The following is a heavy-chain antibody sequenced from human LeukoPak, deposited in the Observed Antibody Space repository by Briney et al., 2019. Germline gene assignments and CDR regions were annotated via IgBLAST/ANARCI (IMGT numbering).Heavy chain of an antibody. J-gene: IGHJ4*02. CDR1: GFTFNNYA. V-gene: IGHV3-23*01. CDR3: AKYFYDSGSYSLDY. CDR2: IDGSGSST. D-gene: IGHD3-10*01. Sequence: GGSLRLSCAVSGFTFNNYAMSWVRQAPAKGLEWVSAIDGSGSSTYHADSVQGRFIISRDNSKNTLYLQMNSLKAEDTAAYYCAKYFYDSGSYSLDYWGQGALVTVSS.